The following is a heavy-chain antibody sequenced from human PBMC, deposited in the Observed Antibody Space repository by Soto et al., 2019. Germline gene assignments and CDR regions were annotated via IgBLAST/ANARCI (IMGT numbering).Heavy chain of an antibody. D-gene: IGHD1-26*01. CDR2: ISSSSSTI. CDR3: AREGGSLNWFDP. CDR1: GFTFSSYS. J-gene: IGHJ5*02. V-gene: IGHV3-48*02. Sequence: EVQLVESGGGLVQPGGSLRLSCAASGFTFSSYSMNWVRQAPGKGLEWVSYISSSSSTIYYADSVKGRFTISRDNAKNALYLQMNRLRDEDTAVYYCAREGGSLNWFDPWGQGTLVTVSS.